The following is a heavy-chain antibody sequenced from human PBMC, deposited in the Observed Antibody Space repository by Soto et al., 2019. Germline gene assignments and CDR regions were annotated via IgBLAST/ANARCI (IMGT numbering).Heavy chain of an antibody. CDR2: ISDGGGNK. V-gene: IGHV3-30*18. CDR1: GFTFRNFA. Sequence: PGGSLRLSCVGSGFTFRNFAMSWVRQAPGKGLEWVAVISDGGGNKFYADSVKGRFTISRDNSKNTLYLQMNSLKTEDTAMYYCANLLYDMDVWGQGTTVTVSS. CDR3: ANLLYDMDV. J-gene: IGHJ6*02.